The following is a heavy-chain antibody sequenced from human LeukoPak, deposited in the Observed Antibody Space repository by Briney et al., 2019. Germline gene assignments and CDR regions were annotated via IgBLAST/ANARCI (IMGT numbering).Heavy chain of an antibody. D-gene: IGHD6-13*01. V-gene: IGHV4-34*01. CDR3: AREQQLVDY. J-gene: IGHJ4*02. Sequence: SETLSLTCAVYGGSFSGYYWSWIRQPPGKGLEWIGEINHSGSTYYNPSLKSRVTISVDTSKNQFSLKLSSVTAADTAVYYCAREQQLVDYWGQGTLVTVSS. CDR1: GGSFSGYY. CDR2: INHSGST.